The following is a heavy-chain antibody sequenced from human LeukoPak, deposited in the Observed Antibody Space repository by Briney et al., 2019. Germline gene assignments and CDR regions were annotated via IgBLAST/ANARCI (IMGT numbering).Heavy chain of an antibody. CDR2: ISSSGSTI. Sequence: GGSLRLSCAASGFTFSDYYMSWIRQAPGKGLEWVSYISSSGSTIYYADSVKGRFTISRDNSKNTLYLQMNSLRAEDTAVYYCAKEGIDMATINPGEGYWGQGTLVTVSP. J-gene: IGHJ4*02. V-gene: IGHV3-11*01. D-gene: IGHD5-12*01. CDR3: AKEGIDMATINPGEGY. CDR1: GFTFSDYY.